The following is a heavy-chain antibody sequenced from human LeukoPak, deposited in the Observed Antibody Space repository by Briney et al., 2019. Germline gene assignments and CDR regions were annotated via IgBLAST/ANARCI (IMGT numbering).Heavy chain of an antibody. Sequence: GGSLRLSCAASGFSVSSNYMAWVRQAPGKGLEWVSIIYDGGFTDYTDSVKGRFTISRDNSKNTLYLQMSSLRVEDTAVYYCARDPTYYYGSGRLMGYFDYWGQGTLVTVSS. CDR1: GFSVSSNY. CDR2: IYDGGFT. D-gene: IGHD3-10*01. V-gene: IGHV3-66*01. J-gene: IGHJ4*02. CDR3: ARDPTYYYGSGRLMGYFDY.